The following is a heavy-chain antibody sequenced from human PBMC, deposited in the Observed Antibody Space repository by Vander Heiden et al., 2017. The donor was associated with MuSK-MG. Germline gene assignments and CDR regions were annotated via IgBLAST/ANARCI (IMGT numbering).Heavy chain of an antibody. D-gene: IGHD6-13*01. CDR1: GITVGSYA. CDR2: IIGSGGST. V-gene: IGHV3-23*01. CDR3: AKEAAAGTWSYFDY. Sequence: EVQLLESGGGLVQPGGSLRLYCAAAGITVGSYAMSWVRQAPGKGLELVSAIIGSGGSTYYADSVKGRFTISRDNSKNTLYLQMNSLRAEDTAVYYCAKEAAAGTWSYFDYWGQGTLVTVSS. J-gene: IGHJ4*02.